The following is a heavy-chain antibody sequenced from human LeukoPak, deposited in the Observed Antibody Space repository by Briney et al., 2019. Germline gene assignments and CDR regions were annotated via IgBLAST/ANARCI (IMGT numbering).Heavy chain of an antibody. J-gene: IGHJ4*02. CDR3: ARIPRYTLRDY. D-gene: IGHD1-1*01. CDR1: GFSLSNARMG. V-gene: IGHV2-26*01. Sequence: ESGPTLVNPTETLTLTCTVSGFSLSNARMGVSWIRQPPGKALEWLAHIFSNDEKSYSTSLKSRLTISKDTSKSQVVLTITNMEPVDTVTYYCARIPRYTLRDYWCQGTLGTLSS. CDR2: IFSNDEK.